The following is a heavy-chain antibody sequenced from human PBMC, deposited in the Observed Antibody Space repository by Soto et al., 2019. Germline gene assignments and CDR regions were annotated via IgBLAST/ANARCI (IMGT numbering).Heavy chain of an antibody. CDR3: ARDGSPQASNGMDV. J-gene: IGHJ6*02. CDR2: ISYDGSNK. CDR1: GFTFSSYA. D-gene: IGHD6-13*01. Sequence: PGGCLRRSCAASGFTFSSYAMHWVRQAPGKGLEWVAVISYDGSNKYYADSVKGRFTISRDNSKNTLYLQMNSLRAEDTAVYYCARDGSPQASNGMDVWGQGTTVTVSS. V-gene: IGHV3-30-3*01.